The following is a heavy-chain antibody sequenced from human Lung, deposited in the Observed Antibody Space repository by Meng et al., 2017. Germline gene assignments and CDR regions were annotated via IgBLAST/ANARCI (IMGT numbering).Heavy chain of an antibody. CDR3: ARDIVVTFGELTTLDS. V-gene: IGHV1-3*01. Sequence: VHLVQSGAEVKKPGASVKVPCKASGYTFTNYAMHWVRQAPGQGLEWMGWINAGSENTEYSQKFQGRVTLTRDTSATTAYMELRSLKSEDTAIYYCARDIVVTFGELTTLDSWGQGTLVTVSS. CDR1: GYTFTNYA. J-gene: IGHJ4*02. CDR2: INAGSENT. D-gene: IGHD2-21*01.